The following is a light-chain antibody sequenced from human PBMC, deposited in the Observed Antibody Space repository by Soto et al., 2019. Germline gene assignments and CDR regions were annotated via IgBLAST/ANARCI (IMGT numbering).Light chain of an antibody. V-gene: IGKV1-39*01. CDR1: RNVSIY. CDR3: QQSYKMPS. J-gene: IGKJ5*01. CDR2: ATS. Sequence: IPLTQSPSSLSASVGDRLTLTCRASRNVSIYLNWYQHKPGKGPTLLIHATSNLQIGVPSRFSGSGSGTEFTPTISSLEPEDFGTYYCQQSYKMPSFGQGTRLEIK.